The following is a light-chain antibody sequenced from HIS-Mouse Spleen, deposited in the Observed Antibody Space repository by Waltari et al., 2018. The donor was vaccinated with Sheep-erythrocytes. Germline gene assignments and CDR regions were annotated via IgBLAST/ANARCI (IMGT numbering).Light chain of an antibody. CDR3: NSRDSSGKV. Sequence: SSELTQDPAVSVALGQTVRITCQGDSPRIYYASWYQQRPGQAPVLVIYGKNNRPSGIPDRFSGSSSGNTASLTITGAQAEDEADYYCNSRDSSGKVFGGGTKLTVL. J-gene: IGLJ2*01. CDR1: SPRIYY. V-gene: IGLV3-19*01. CDR2: GKN.